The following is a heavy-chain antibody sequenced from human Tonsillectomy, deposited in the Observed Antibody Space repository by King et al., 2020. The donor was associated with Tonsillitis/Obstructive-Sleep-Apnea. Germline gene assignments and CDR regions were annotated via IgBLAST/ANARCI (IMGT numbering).Heavy chain of an antibody. CDR1: GFTFSSYA. V-gene: IGHV3-30*04. J-gene: IGHJ6*02. CDR3: ARDHYYDSSSYYDYYGMDV. Sequence: VQLVESGGGVVQPGRSLRLSCAASGFTFSSYAMHWVRQAPGKGLEWVAVISYDETNKYHADSVKGRFTISRDNSKNTLYLQLNSLRAEDTAVYYCARDHYYDSSSYYDYYGMDVWGQGTTVTVSS. D-gene: IGHD3-22*01. CDR2: ISYDETNK.